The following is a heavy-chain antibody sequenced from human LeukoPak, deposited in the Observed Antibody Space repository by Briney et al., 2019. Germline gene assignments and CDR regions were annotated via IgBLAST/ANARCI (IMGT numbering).Heavy chain of an antibody. CDR2: ISGSGGST. Sequence: PGGSLRLSCAASGFTFSSYAMSWVRQAPGKGLEWVSAISGSGGSTYYADSVKGRFTISRDNSKNTLYLQMNSLRAEDTAVYYCAKYYYDSSGYYPVVDYWGQGPLVTVSS. CDR3: AKYYYDSSGYYPVVDY. V-gene: IGHV3-23*01. J-gene: IGHJ4*02. CDR1: GFTFSSYA. D-gene: IGHD3-22*01.